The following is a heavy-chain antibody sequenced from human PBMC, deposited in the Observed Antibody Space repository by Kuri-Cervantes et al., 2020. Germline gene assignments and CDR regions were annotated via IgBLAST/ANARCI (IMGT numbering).Heavy chain of an antibody. Sequence: LSLTCAASGFTFSSYAMHWVRQAPGKGLEWVAVISYDGSNKYYAGSVKGRFTISRDTSNNTLYLQMNSLRAEDTAVYYCAKDRSSSWAFDYWGQGTLVTVSS. V-gene: IGHV3-30-3*01. D-gene: IGHD6-13*01. CDR2: ISYDGSNK. J-gene: IGHJ4*02. CDR1: GFTFSSYA. CDR3: AKDRSSSWAFDY.